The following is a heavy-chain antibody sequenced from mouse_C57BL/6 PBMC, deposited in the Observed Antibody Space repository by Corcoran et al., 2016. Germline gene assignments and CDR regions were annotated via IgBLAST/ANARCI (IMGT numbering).Heavy chain of an antibody. Sequence: QIHLIQSGPELKKPGEPGKISCKASGYTFTTYGMSWVKPAPGKGLKWMGWINTYSGVPTYADDFKGRFAFSLETSASTAYLQINNLKNEDTATYFCARDYFDYWGQGTTLTVSS. CDR2: INTYSGVP. J-gene: IGHJ2*01. V-gene: IGHV9-3*01. CDR1: GYTFTTYG. CDR3: ARDYFDY.